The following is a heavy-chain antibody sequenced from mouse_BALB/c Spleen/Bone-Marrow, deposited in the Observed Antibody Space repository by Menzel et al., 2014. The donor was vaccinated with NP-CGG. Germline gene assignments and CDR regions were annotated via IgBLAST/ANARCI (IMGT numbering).Heavy chain of an antibody. CDR2: IDPANGNT. CDR1: GFNIKDTY. CDR3: ARYYYGFYFDY. D-gene: IGHD1-1*01. V-gene: IGHV14-3*02. Sequence: VQLQQSGAELVKPGASVKLSCTASGFNIKDTYMHWVKQRPEQGLEWIGRIDPANGNTKYDPKFQGKATITADTSSNTAYLQLSSLASEDTAVYYCARYYYGFYFDYWGQGTTLTVSS. J-gene: IGHJ2*01.